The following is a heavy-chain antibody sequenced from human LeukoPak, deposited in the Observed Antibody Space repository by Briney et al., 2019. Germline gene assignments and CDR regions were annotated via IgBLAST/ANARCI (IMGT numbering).Heavy chain of an antibody. CDR2: TRNKANSYTT. Sequence: GGSLRLSCAASGFTFSDHYMDWVRQAPGKGLEWVCRTRNKANSYTTEYAASVKGRFTISRDDSKNSLYLQMNSLKTEDTAVYYCARGPDYFDYWGQGTLVTVSS. J-gene: IGHJ4*02. V-gene: IGHV3-72*01. CDR1: GFTFSDHY. CDR3: ARGPDYFDY.